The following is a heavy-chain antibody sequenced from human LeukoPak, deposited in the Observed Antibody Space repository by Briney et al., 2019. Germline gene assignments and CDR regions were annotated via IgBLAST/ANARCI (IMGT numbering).Heavy chain of an antibody. D-gene: IGHD6-6*01. CDR3: AKSTSSSSAAYYYYGMDV. CDR2: GST. J-gene: IGHJ6*02. Sequence: GSTYYADSVKARFTISRDNSKNTLYLQMNSLRAEDTAVYYCAKSTSSSSAAYYYYGMDVWGQGTTITVSS. V-gene: IGHV3-23*01.